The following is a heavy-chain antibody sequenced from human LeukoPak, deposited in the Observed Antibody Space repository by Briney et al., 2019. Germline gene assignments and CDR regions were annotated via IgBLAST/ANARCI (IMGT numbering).Heavy chain of an antibody. Sequence: GGSLRLSCAASGFTFSSYAMHWVRQAPGKGLEWVAVISYDGSNKYYADSVKGRFTISRDNSKNTLYLQMNSLRAEDTAVYYCARDLEYCSGGSCYSSYFDYWGQGTLVTVSS. D-gene: IGHD2-15*01. CDR2: ISYDGSNK. J-gene: IGHJ4*02. CDR3: ARDLEYCSGGSCYSSYFDY. CDR1: GFTFSSYA. V-gene: IGHV3-30-3*01.